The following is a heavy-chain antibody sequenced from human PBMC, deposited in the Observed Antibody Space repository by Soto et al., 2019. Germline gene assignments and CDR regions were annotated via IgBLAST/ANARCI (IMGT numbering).Heavy chain of an antibody. D-gene: IGHD2-2*01. V-gene: IGHV3-49*03. CDR3: TRYCSTTSCAGFDY. CDR2: IRSKAYGGTT. J-gene: IGHJ4*02. Sequence: GGSLRLSCAASGLTFGDYAMSWFRQAPGKGLEWVGFIRSKAYGGTTEYAASVKGRFAISRDDSKSIAYLQMNSLKSEDTAVYYCTRYCSTTSCAGFDYWGQGTLVTVSS. CDR1: GLTFGDYA.